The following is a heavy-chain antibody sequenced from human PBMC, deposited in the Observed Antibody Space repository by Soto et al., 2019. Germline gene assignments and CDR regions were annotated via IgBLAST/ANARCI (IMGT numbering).Heavy chain of an antibody. CDR3: TQQLARGPFGP. Sequence: SETLSLTCTVSGGSISSGDYYWIWIRQPPGKGLEWIGYIYYSGSTYYNPSLKSRVTISVDTSKNQFSLKLSSVTAADTAVYYCTQQLARGPFGPWGQGTLVTVST. CDR1: GGSISSGDYY. D-gene: IGHD6-13*01. V-gene: IGHV4-30-4*01. CDR2: IYYSGST. J-gene: IGHJ5*02.